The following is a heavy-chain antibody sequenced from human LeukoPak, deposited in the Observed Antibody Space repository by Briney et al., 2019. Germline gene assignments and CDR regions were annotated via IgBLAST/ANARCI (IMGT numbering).Heavy chain of an antibody. D-gene: IGHD5-18*01. V-gene: IGHV3-30*02. CDR1: GFTFSSYG. J-gene: IGHJ4*02. CDR3: AKLTVVDTEIDY. Sequence: GGSLRLSWAASGFTFSSYGMHWVRQAPGKGLEWVAFIRYDGSNKYYADSVKGRFTISRDNSKNTLYLQMNSLRAEDTAVYYCAKLTVVDTEIDYWGQGTLVTVSS. CDR2: IRYDGSNK.